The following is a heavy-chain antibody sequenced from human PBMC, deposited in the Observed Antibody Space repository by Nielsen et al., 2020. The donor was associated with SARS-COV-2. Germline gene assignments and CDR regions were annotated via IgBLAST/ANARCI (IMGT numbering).Heavy chain of an antibody. CDR3: ARRGHSGYRPYYFDY. D-gene: IGHD5-12*01. CDR1: GFTFSSYA. V-gene: IGHV3-23*01. CDR2: LSGTGGST. J-gene: IGHJ4*02. Sequence: GESLKISCAASGFTFSSYAMSWVRQAPGKGLEWVSGLSGTGGSTYYADSVKGRFTISRDNAKNSLYLQMNSLRAEDTAVYYCARRGHSGYRPYYFDYWGQGTLVTVSS.